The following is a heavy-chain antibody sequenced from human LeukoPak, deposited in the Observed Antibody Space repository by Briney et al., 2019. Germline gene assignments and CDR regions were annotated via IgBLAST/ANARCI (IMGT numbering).Heavy chain of an antibody. CDR3: ARVGDFWSGYYAVPAFYMDV. V-gene: IGHV4-59*01. Sequence: SETLSLTCTVSGGSISSYYWSWIRQPPGKGLEWIGYIYYSGSTNYNPSLKSRVTISVDTSKNQFSLKLSSVTAADTAVYYCARVGDFWSGYYAVPAFYMDVWGKGTTVTVSS. J-gene: IGHJ6*03. CDR1: GGSISSYY. CDR2: IYYSGST. D-gene: IGHD3-3*01.